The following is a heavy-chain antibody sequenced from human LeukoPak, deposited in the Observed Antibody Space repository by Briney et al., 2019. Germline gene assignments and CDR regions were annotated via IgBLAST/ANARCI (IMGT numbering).Heavy chain of an antibody. J-gene: IGHJ5*01. D-gene: IGHD3-10*01. CDR3: TRAITYFYGSVTYDWFDS. CDR2: IKSDGSNT. V-gene: IGHV3-74*01. CDR1: GFTFSSYW. Sequence: GGSLRLSCAASGFTFSSYWMHWVRQAPGKGLVWVSRIKSDGSNTNYADSVQGRFTISRDNAENTVYLQMNSLRVDDTAIYYCTRAITYFYGSVTYDWFDSWGQGTRVTVSS.